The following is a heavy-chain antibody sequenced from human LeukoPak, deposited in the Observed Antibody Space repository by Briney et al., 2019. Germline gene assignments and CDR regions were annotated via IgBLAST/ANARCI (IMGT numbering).Heavy chain of an antibody. J-gene: IGHJ3*02. CDR3: ARVTLAYYAFDI. Sequence: SETLSLTCTVSGGSISSGGYYWSWIRQPPGKGLEWIGYIYHSGSTYYNPSLKSRVTISVGRSKNQFSLKLSSVTAADTAVYYCARVTLAYYAFDIWGQGTMVTVSS. D-gene: IGHD2-21*01. CDR1: GGSISSGGYY. CDR2: IYHSGST. V-gene: IGHV4-30-2*01.